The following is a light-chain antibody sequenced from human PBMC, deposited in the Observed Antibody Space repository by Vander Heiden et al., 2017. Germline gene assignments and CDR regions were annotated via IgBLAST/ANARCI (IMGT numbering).Light chain of an antibody. CDR1: TGAVTSGYY. CDR3: LLYYGGARV. Sequence: QPVVTQEPSLTVSPGGTVTLTCASSTGAVTSGYYPNWFQQKPGQAPRALSYSTSNKHSWTPARFSGSLLGGKAALTLSGVQPEDEAEYYCLLYYGGARVFGGGTKLTVL. CDR2: STS. V-gene: IGLV7-43*01. J-gene: IGLJ3*02.